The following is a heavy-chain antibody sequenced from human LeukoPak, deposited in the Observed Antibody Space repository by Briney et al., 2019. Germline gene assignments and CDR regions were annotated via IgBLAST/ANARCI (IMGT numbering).Heavy chain of an antibody. J-gene: IGHJ4*02. V-gene: IGHV1-18*01. CDR2: ISAYNGNT. CDR3: ARPRRDSSGYYVHLDY. CDR1: GYTFTSYG. D-gene: IGHD3-22*01. Sequence: ASVKVSCKASGYTFTSYGISWVRQAPGQGLEWLGWISAYNGNTNYAQQLQSRVTMTTDTSTSTAYMELRSLRSDDTAVYYCARPRRDSSGYYVHLDYWGQGTLVTVSS.